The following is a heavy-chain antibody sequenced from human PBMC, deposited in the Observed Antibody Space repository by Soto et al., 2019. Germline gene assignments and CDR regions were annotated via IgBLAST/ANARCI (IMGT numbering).Heavy chain of an antibody. V-gene: IGHV3-23*01. CDR2: ISGSTGTT. Sequence: EVQVLESGGGSVQPGGSLRLSCAASGFTFSNFAMSWVRHAPGQGLEWVSEISGSTGTTYYADSVKGRFIISRDNSKNRVHLQTTRLRAEDTAVYYWAKDTSSSPYYMDVWGKGTTVTVSS. J-gene: IGHJ6*03. CDR3: AKDTSSSPYYMDV. D-gene: IGHD2-2*01. CDR1: GFTFSNFA.